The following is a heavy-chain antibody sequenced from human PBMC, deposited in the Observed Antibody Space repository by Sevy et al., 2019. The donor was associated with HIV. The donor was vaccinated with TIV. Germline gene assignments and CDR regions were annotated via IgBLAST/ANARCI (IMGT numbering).Heavy chain of an antibody. Sequence: GGSLRLSCAASGFTFSNAWMSWVRQAPGKGLEWVGRIKKKSDGGTADYAAPVKGRFTISRDDSKSRLYLQMNNLKSADSGVYYCTAPGGDYWGQGTLVTVSS. CDR3: TAPGGDY. V-gene: IGHV3-15*01. CDR2: IKKKSDGGTA. D-gene: IGHD1-26*01. CDR1: GFTFSNAW. J-gene: IGHJ4*02.